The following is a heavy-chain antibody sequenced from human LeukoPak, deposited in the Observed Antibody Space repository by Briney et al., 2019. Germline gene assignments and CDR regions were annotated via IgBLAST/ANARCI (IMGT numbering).Heavy chain of an antibody. Sequence: LPSETLSLTCIVSGHSISSDYYWGWIRQSPGQGLEWVSAISGSGGSTYYADSVKGRFTISRDNSKNTLYLQMNSLRAEDTAVYYCAKEYSSSPDAFDIWGQGTMVTVSS. D-gene: IGHD6-6*01. V-gene: IGHV3-23*01. J-gene: IGHJ3*02. CDR1: GHSISSDY. CDR3: AKEYSSSPDAFDI. CDR2: ISGSGGST.